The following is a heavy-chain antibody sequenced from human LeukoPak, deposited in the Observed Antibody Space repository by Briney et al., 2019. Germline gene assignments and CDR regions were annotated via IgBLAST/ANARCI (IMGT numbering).Heavy chain of an antibody. CDR3: VRGVGDSSGYYYSGFDY. V-gene: IGHV4-59*01. Sequence: SETLSLTCTVSGGSISNYYWSWIRQPPGKGLEWIGYIYYSGSTKYNPSLKSRVTISVDTSKNQFSLKLSSVTAADTAVYYYVRGVGDSSGYYYSGFDYWGQGTLVTVSS. J-gene: IGHJ4*02. CDR1: GGSISNYY. CDR2: IYYSGST. D-gene: IGHD3-22*01.